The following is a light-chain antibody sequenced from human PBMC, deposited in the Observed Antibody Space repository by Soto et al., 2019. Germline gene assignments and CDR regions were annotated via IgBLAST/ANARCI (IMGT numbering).Light chain of an antibody. CDR2: GAS. V-gene: IGKV3-20*01. CDR3: QQSGSSPRT. CDR1: QSVGSD. Sequence: EIVLTQSPATLSVSPGERATLSCRASQSVGSDLAWYQQKPGQAPRLLIYGASSRATGIPDRFSGSGSGTDFTLTISRLEPEDFAVYYCQQSGSSPRTFGQGTKVDIK. J-gene: IGKJ1*01.